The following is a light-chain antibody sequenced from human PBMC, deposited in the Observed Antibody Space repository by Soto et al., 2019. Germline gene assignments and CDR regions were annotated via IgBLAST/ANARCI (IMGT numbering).Light chain of an antibody. V-gene: IGKV3-20*01. Sequence: ELVLTQSPGTLSLSPGDSAALSCKASQIGSGNYLSWYQQKSGQAPRLLIYATSTRAPGIPDRFSGSGSATDFSLIISRLEPEDSAVYYCQQSYKTPHTFGQGTKLETK. J-gene: IGKJ2*01. CDR1: QIGSGNY. CDR3: QQSYKTPHT. CDR2: ATS.